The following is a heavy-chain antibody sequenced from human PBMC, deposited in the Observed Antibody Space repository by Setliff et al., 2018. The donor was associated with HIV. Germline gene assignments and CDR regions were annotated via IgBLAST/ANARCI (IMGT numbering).Heavy chain of an antibody. CDR3: AKFPVFKWFGERQGWFDL. CDR2: INWNGGST. J-gene: IGHJ5*02. V-gene: IGHV3-20*04. CDR1: GFTFDDYG. Sequence: GGSLRLSCAASGFTFDDYGMSWVRQAPGKGLEWVSGINWNGGSTGYADSVKGRFTISRDNAKNSLYLQMNSLRVEDTAVYYCAKFPVFKWFGERQGWFDLWGQGTLVTVSS. D-gene: IGHD3-10*01.